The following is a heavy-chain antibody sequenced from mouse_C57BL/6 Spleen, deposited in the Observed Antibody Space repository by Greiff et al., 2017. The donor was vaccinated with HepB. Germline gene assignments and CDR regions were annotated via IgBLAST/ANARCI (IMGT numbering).Heavy chain of an antibody. CDR2: IDPENGDT. J-gene: IGHJ4*01. CDR3: TEGAQATHAMDY. D-gene: IGHD3-2*02. CDR1: GFNIKDDY. Sequence: EVQLQQSGAELVRPGASVKLSCTASGFNIKDDYMHWVKQRPEQGLEWIGWIDPENGDTEYASKFQGKATITADTSSNTAYLQLSSLTSEDTAVYYCTEGAQATHAMDYWGQGTSVTVSS. V-gene: IGHV14-4*01.